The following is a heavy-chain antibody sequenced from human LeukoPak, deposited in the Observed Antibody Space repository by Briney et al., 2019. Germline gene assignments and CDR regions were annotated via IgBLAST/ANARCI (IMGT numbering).Heavy chain of an antibody. CDR2: IYNIGTT. J-gene: IGHJ4*02. CDR1: GLTVTTNY. D-gene: IGHD2-2*01. Sequence: PGGSLRLSCAASGLTVTTNYMSWVRQAPGKGLEWVSIIYNIGTTKYRDSVKGRFTISRDSSQNTLYLQMNSLRDEDTAVYYCARWYCSSTSCYYDYWGQGTLVTVSS. V-gene: IGHV3-53*01. CDR3: ARWYCSSTSCYYDY.